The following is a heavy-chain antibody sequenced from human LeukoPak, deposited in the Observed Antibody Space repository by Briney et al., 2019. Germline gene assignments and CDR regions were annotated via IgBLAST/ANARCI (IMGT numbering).Heavy chain of an antibody. CDR1: GGSISSYY. V-gene: IGHV4-59*01. CDR2: IYYSGST. Sequence: PSETLSLTCTVSGGSISSYYWSWIRQPPGKGLEWIGYIYYSGSTNYNPSLKSRVTISVDTSKNQFSLKLSYVNAADTAVYFCARESSWGNFDYWGQGTLVTVSS. J-gene: IGHJ4*02. D-gene: IGHD7-27*01. CDR3: ARESSWGNFDY.